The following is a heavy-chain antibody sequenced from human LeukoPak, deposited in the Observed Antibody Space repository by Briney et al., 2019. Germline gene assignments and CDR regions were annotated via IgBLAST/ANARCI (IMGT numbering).Heavy chain of an antibody. J-gene: IGHJ4*02. V-gene: IGHV1-8*02. D-gene: IGHD3-16*02. Sequence: ASVKVSCKASGYTFTGYYMHWVRQATGQGLEWMGWMNPNSGNTGYAQKFQGRVTMTRNTSISTAYMELSSLRSEDTAVYYCARGYYDYVWGSYRYTEYYFDYWGQGTLVTVSS. CDR1: GYTFTGYY. CDR2: MNPNSGNT. CDR3: ARGYYDYVWGSYRYTEYYFDY.